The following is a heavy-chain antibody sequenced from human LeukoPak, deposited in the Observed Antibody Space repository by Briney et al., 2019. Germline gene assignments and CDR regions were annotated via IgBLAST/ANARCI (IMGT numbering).Heavy chain of an antibody. V-gene: IGHV1-18*01. D-gene: IGHD6-13*01. Sequence: ASVKVSCKACGYTFTDYGITWVRQAPGHGLEWMGWISVYSGNTDYAQKLQGRVTMTTDTSTSTAYMDLRSLRSDDTAVYYCARDATRYGSTWYYDYWGQGTLVTVSS. J-gene: IGHJ4*02. CDR3: ARDATRYGSTWYYDY. CDR2: ISVYSGNT. CDR1: GYTFTDYG.